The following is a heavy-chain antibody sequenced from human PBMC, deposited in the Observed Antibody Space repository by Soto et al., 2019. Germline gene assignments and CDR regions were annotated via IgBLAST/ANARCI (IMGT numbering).Heavy chain of an antibody. Sequence: YMHWVRQAPGQGLEWMGIINPSGGSTTYAQKFQDRVTMTRDTSTSTVYMELSSLRSEDTAVYYCARGFSSGWPFGYWGQGTPVTVSS. CDR3: ARGFSSGWPFGY. D-gene: IGHD6-19*01. V-gene: IGHV1-46*01. J-gene: IGHJ4*02. CDR1: Y. CDR2: INPSGGST.